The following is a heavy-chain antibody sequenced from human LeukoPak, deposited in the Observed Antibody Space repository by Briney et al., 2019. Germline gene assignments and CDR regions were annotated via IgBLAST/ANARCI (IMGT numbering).Heavy chain of an antibody. D-gene: IGHD4-23*01. CDR3: ARDRGNSWANYFDY. V-gene: IGHV1-69*13. J-gene: IGHJ4*02. CDR1: GYTFTSYA. Sequence: ASVKVSCKASGYTFTSYAMNWVRQAPGQGLEWMGGIIPIFGTANYAQKFQGRVTITADESTSTAYMELSSLRSEDTAVYYCARDRGNSWANYFDYWGQGTLVTVSS. CDR2: IIPIFGTA.